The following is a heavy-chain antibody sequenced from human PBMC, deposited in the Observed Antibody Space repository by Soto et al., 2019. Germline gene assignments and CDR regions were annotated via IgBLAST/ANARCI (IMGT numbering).Heavy chain of an antibody. CDR1: GGTFSSYA. CDR3: ATKGSVSASCGGDCYSSYYYYGMDV. D-gene: IGHD2-21*02. V-gene: IGHV1-69*01. Sequence: QVQLVQSGAEVKKPGSSVKVSCKASGGTFSSYAISWVRQAPGQGLEWMGGIIPIFGTAHYAQKFQGRVTITVDESTSTSYMALSSLRCEDTAVYYCATKGSVSASCGGDCYSSYYYYGMDVWGQGTTVTVSS. CDR2: IIPIFGTA. J-gene: IGHJ6*02.